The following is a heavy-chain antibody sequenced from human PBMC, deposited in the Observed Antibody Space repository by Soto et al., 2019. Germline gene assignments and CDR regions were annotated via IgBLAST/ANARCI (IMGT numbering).Heavy chain of an antibody. CDR1: GFTLGAYA. J-gene: IGHJ4*02. Sequence: EVQLVESGGGLVQPGRSLRLSCTGSGFTLGAYAMSWVRQAPGKGLEWVGSIRSRAYGGTTEYAASVKGRFTISRDASKSIAYLQMESLKTEDTAMYFCARYRLAADLSDFDYWGQGTLVNVSS. D-gene: IGHD6-25*01. V-gene: IGHV3-49*04. CDR2: IRSRAYGGTT. CDR3: ARYRLAADLSDFDY.